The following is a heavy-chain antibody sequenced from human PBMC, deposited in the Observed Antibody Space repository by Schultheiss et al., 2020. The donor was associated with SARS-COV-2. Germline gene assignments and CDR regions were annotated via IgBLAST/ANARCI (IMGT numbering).Heavy chain of an antibody. CDR1: GFTFSNAW. D-gene: IGHD1-26*01. Sequence: GGSLRLSCAASGFTFSNAWMSWVRQAPGKGLEWVAVIWYDGSNKYYADSVKGRFTISRDNSKNTLYLQMNSLRAEDTAVYYCAKCGWELPTSYGMDVWGQGTTVTVSS. CDR3: AKCGWELPTSYGMDV. CDR2: IWYDGSNK. V-gene: IGHV3-30*02. J-gene: IGHJ6*02.